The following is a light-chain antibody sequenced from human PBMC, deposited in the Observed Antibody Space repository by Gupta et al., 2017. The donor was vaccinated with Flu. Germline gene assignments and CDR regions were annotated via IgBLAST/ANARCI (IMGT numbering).Light chain of an antibody. J-gene: IGKJ4*01. Sequence: PSPLSASVGDRVTISCRASQVISNYLNWYQQTSGKAPKLLIYGASTLQSGVPSRFSGSASGTDFTLTISSLQPEDSATYYYQQSHSTPLTFGGGTKVDI. CDR1: QVISNY. CDR2: GAS. CDR3: QQSHSTPLT. V-gene: IGKV1-39*01.